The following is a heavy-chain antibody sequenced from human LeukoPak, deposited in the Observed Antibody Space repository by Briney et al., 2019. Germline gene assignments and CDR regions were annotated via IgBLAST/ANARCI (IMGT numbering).Heavy chain of an antibody. CDR2: IYYDGRT. J-gene: IGHJ4*02. V-gene: IGHV4-39*01. CDR3: ARQDGSGYYPSFDY. D-gene: IGHD3-22*01. CDR1: GGSISSSDYY. Sequence: SETLSLTCTVSGGSISSSDYYWGWTRPPPGQGLEWIGNIYYDGRTYYNPSLKSRVTISVYTSNNQFSLKLSSVTAADTAVYYCARQDGSGYYPSFDYWGQGSLVTVSS.